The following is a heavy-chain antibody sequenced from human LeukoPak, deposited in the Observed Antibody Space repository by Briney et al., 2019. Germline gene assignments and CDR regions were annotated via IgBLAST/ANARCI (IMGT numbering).Heavy chain of an antibody. Sequence: SETLSLTCAVSGGSFSGYYWSWIRQPAGQGVEWIGRISGSGTITYNPVLQSRRSISIYTSKNQFSLKLMSVTAADTAAYYCARDSRTTGEVKFDPWGQGTLVTVSS. J-gene: IGHJ5*02. CDR2: ISGSGTI. V-gene: IGHV4-4*07. CDR3: ARDSRTTGEVKFDP. CDR1: GGSFSGYY. D-gene: IGHD4-17*01.